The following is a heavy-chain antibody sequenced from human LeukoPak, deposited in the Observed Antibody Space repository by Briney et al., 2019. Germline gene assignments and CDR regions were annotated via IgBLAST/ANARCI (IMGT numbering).Heavy chain of an antibody. CDR1: GFTFSNYW. CDR2: IEEDGTEK. Sequence: GRSLRLSCAASGFTFSNYWMGWVRQPPGKGLQWVANIEEDGTEKYYVDSVKGRFTISRDNAKNSVYLQMNSLRVEDTAVYYCARRPFGADYWGQGTLVTVSS. V-gene: IGHV3-7*01. D-gene: IGHD3-10*01. CDR3: ARRPFGADY. J-gene: IGHJ4*02.